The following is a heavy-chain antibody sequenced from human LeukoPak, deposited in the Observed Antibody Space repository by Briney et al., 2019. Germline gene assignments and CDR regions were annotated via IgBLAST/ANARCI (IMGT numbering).Heavy chain of an antibody. J-gene: IGHJ5*02. Sequence: SETLSLTCTVSGGSISSYYWTWIRQPPGKGLEWIGYIYYSGSTKSNPSLKSRVTISVDTSKNQFSLKLSSETAADTAVYYCARGPNSHWFDPWGQGTLVTVSP. CDR3: ARGPNSHWFDP. CDR2: IYYSGST. V-gene: IGHV4-59*01. CDR1: GGSISSYY.